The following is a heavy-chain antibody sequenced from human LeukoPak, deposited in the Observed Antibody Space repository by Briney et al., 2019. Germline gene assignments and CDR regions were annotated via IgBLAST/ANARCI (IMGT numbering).Heavy chain of an antibody. Sequence: ASVKVSCKASGGTFSSYAISWVRQAPGQGLEWMGGIIPIFGTANYAQKFQGRVTMTRNTSISTAYMELSSLRSEDTAVYYCARDPGIAAAGQNWGQGTLVTVSS. D-gene: IGHD6-13*01. V-gene: IGHV1-69*05. J-gene: IGHJ4*02. CDR3: ARDPGIAAAGQN. CDR1: GGTFSSYA. CDR2: IIPIFGTA.